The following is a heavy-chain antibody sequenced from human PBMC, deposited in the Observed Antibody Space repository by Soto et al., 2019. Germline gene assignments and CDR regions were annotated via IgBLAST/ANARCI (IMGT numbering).Heavy chain of an antibody. D-gene: IGHD2-15*01. V-gene: IGHV3-30-3*01. J-gene: IGHJ4*02. CDR3: AREDGGPFDY. CDR2: ISYDGSNK. Sequence: QVQLVESGGGVVQPGRSLRLSCAASGFTFSSYAMHWVRQAPGKGLEWVAVISYDGSNKYYADSVKGRFTISRDNSKNTLYLQMNSLRAEDTAVYYCAREDGGPFDYWGQGTLVTVSS. CDR1: GFTFSSYA.